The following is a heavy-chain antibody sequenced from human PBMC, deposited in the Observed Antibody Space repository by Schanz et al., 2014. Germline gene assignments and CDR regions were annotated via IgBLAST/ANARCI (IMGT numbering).Heavy chain of an antibody. V-gene: IGHV1-2*06. CDR3: ARDDSPSTKPFDS. CDR2: ISPSSGGT. Sequence: QVQVIQSGPEVKKPGASVKVSCKASGYTFTNHYLHWVRQAPGQGLEWMGRISPSSGGTNYAQNFQGRVTMTKDTSINTVYMELSTLTSDDTAVYYCARDDSPSTKPFDSWGQGTLVTVSS. D-gene: IGHD2-21*01. J-gene: IGHJ4*02. CDR1: GYTFTNHY.